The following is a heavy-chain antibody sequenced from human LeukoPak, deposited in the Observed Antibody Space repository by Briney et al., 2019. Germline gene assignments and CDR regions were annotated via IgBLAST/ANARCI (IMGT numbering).Heavy chain of an antibody. CDR3: ARDGQWLANDAFDI. J-gene: IGHJ3*02. V-gene: IGHV4-39*07. D-gene: IGHD6-19*01. Sequence: SETLSLTCTVSGGSISSSSYYWGWIRQPPGKGLEWIGSIYYSGSTYYNPSLKSRVTISVDTSKNQFSLKLSSVTAADTAVYYCARDGQWLANDAFDIWGQGTMVTVSS. CDR2: IYYSGST. CDR1: GGSISSSSYY.